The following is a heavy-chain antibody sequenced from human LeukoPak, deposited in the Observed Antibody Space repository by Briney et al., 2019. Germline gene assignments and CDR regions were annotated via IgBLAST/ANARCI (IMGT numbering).Heavy chain of an antibody. CDR2: ISYNGGST. Sequence: GGSLGLSCAASGFTFTNYAMSWVRQAPGKGLEWVSAISYNGGSTYYSDSVKGRFTISRDNSKNTVYLQMNSLRAEDTAVYYCAKPPNYGAYYYGMDVWGKGTTVTVSS. D-gene: IGHD4/OR15-4a*01. V-gene: IGHV3-23*01. CDR1: GFTFTNYA. CDR3: AKPPNYGAYYYGMDV. J-gene: IGHJ6*04.